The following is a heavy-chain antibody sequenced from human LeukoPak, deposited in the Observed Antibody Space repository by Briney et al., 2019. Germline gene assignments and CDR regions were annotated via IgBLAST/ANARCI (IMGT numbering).Heavy chain of an antibody. CDR2: INHSGST. V-gene: IGHV4-34*01. CDR3: ASPVAVAAQDAFDI. J-gene: IGHJ3*02. CDR1: GGSFSGYY. Sequence: SETLSLTCAVYGGSFSGYYWSWIRQPPGKRLEWIGEINHSGSTNYNPSLKSRVTISVDTSKNQFSLKLSSVTAADTAVYYCASPVAVAAQDAFDIWGQGTMVTVSS. D-gene: IGHD6-19*01.